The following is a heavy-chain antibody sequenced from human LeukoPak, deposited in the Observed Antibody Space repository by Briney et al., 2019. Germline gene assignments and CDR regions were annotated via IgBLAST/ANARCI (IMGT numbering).Heavy chain of an antibody. CDR3: ARQYGDDRYNWFDP. D-gene: IGHD4-17*01. V-gene: IGHV1-2*02. Sequence: EASVTVSCKASGYTFTGYYMHWVRQAPGQGLEWLGWLNPNTGGTNYAQKFQGRVTMTRDTSITTAYMDLSSLGSDDTAIYYCARQYGDDRYNWFDPWGQGTLVTVSS. CDR2: LNPNTGGT. CDR1: GYTFTGYY. J-gene: IGHJ5*02.